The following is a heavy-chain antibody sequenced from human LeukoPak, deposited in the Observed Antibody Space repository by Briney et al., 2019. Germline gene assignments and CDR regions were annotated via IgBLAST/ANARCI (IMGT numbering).Heavy chain of an antibody. D-gene: IGHD4-17*01. CDR1: GFTFTNYA. Sequence: PGGSLRLSCAASGFTFTNYAMNWVRQAPGRGLEWVSTISGSGGRTYYADSVKGRFTISRDDSKNTLDLQMNSLRADDTAVYYCAGGTTVPHFDYWGQRTLHTVSS. V-gene: IGHV3-23*01. CDR2: ISGSGGRT. J-gene: IGHJ4*02. CDR3: AGGTTVPHFDY.